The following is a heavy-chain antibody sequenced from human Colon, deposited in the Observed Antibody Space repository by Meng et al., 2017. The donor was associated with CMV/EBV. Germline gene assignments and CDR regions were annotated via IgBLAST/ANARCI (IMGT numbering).Heavy chain of an antibody. CDR1: AGAMSNGGHF. V-gene: IGHV4-30-4*01. D-gene: IGHD4-23*01. J-gene: IGHJ4*02. Sequence: VQLQESGPGLVKPSQTLSLTCGVSAGAMSNGGHFWSWIRQPPGKGLEWIGYIHYRGSTYYNPSLKSRLTMSLDTSKSQFSLTLTSVTAADTAVYFCARYSVALTYFDFWGQGTLVTVSS. CDR2: IHYRGST. CDR3: ARYSVALTYFDF.